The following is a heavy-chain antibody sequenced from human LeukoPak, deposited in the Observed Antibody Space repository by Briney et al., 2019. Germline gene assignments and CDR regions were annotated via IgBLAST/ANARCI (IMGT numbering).Heavy chain of an antibody. CDR3: ARDHGWAFDY. CDR1: GFTFSSNS. Sequence: PGWSLRLSCAASGFTFSSNSMNWVRQAPGKGLEWVSYISSTGGTIYYADSMKGRFTISRDNAKNSLYLQMNSLRAEDTAVYYCARDHGWAFDYWGQGTLVTVSS. J-gene: IGHJ4*02. CDR2: ISSTGGTI. V-gene: IGHV3-48*04. D-gene: IGHD6-19*01.